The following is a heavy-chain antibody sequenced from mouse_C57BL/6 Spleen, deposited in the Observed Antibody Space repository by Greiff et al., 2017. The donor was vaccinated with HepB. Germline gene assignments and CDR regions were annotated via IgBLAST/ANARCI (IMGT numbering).Heavy chain of an antibody. CDR1: GFTFSSYA. CDR3: ARESVITTVVAPFDY. V-gene: IGHV5-4*01. J-gene: IGHJ2*01. CDR2: ISDGGSYT. D-gene: IGHD1-1*01. Sequence: EVHLVESGGGLVKPGGSLKLSCAASGFTFSSYAMSWVRQTPEKRLEWVATISDGGSYTYYPDNVKGRFTISRDNAKNNLYLQMSHLKSEDTAMYYCARESVITTVVAPFDYWGQGTTLTVSS.